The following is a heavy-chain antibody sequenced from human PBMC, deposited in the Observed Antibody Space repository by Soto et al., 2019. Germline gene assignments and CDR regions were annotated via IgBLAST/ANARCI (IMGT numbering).Heavy chain of an antibody. Sequence: QVQLVQSGAEGKKPGSSVKVSCKASVGTFSTYTITWVRQAPGQGLEWMGRIIPIIGIINYAQKFQGRVTISADKFTGTAYMELTGLRSDDTAVYYCAGDPDSHYNDSHASSYPWGQGTLVTVSS. D-gene: IGHD4-4*01. V-gene: IGHV1-69*08. CDR2: IIPIIGII. CDR1: VGTFSTYT. CDR3: AGDPDSHYNDSHASSYP. J-gene: IGHJ5*02.